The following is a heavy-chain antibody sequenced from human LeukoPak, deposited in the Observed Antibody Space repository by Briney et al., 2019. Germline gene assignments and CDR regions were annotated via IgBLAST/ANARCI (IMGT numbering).Heavy chain of an antibody. D-gene: IGHD4-17*01. J-gene: IGHJ6*03. V-gene: IGHV1-69*01. CDR1: GGTFSSYA. CDR2: IIPIFGTA. Sequence: SVEVSCKASGGTFSSYAISWVRQAPGQGLEWMGGIIPIFGTANYAQKFQGRVTITADESTSTAYMELSSLRSEDTAVYYCARDIYLYGDYSDYYYMDVWGKGTTVTVSS. CDR3: ARDIYLYGDYSDYYYMDV.